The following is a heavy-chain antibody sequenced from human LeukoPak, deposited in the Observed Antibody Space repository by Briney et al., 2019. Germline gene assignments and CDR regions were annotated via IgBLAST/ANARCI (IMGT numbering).Heavy chain of an antibody. J-gene: IGHJ6*03. CDR1: GYTFTSYA. D-gene: IGHD6-13*01. V-gene: IGHV7-4-1*02. CDR2: INTNTGNP. Sequence: ASVKVSCKASGYTFTSYAMNWVRQAPGQGLEWMGWINTNTGNPTYAQGFTGRFVFSLDTSVSTAYLQISSLKAEDTAVYYCARGASSWYPPQYYYNMDVWGKGTTVTVSS. CDR3: ARGASSWYPPQYYYNMDV.